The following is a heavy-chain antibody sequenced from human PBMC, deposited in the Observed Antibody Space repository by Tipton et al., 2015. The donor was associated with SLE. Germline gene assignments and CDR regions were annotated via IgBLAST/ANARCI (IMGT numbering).Heavy chain of an antibody. V-gene: IGHV3-23*01. Sequence: SLRLSCAASGFTFSSYAMSWVRQAPGKGLEWVSRISGSGGSTYYADSVKGRFTISRDNSKNTLYLQMKSLRAEDTAVYYCAKGEWLSLDYWGQGTLVTVSS. J-gene: IGHJ4*02. CDR3: AKGEWLSLDY. D-gene: IGHD6-19*01. CDR2: ISGSGGST. CDR1: GFTFSSYA.